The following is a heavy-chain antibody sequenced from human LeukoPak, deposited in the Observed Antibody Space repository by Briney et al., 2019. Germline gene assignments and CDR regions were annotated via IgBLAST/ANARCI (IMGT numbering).Heavy chain of an antibody. CDR3: ARDPSGSYPGGPDDY. D-gene: IGHD1-26*01. CDR1: GYTFTGYY. J-gene: IGHJ4*02. CDR2: INPNSVGT. V-gene: IGHV1-2*02. Sequence: GASVKVSCKASGYTFTGYYVHWVRQAPGQGLEWMGWINPNSVGTKYAQKLLGRVTITRDTSVSTAYMELSSLTSDDTAVYFCARDPSGSYPGGPDDYWGQGTLVTVSS.